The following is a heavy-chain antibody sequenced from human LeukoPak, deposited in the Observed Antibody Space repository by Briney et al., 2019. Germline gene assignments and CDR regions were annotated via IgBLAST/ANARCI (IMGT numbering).Heavy chain of an antibody. CDR2: INPNSGGT. Sequence: ASVKVSCKASGYTFTGYYMHWVRQAPGQGLEWMGWINPNSGGTNYAQKFQGRVTMTRDTSISTAYMELSRLRSDDTAVYYCARDTISRWYTLRNLDYFDYWGQGTLVTVSS. CDR3: ARDTISRWYTLRNLDYFDY. J-gene: IGHJ4*02. CDR1: GYTFTGYY. V-gene: IGHV1-2*02. D-gene: IGHD6-13*01.